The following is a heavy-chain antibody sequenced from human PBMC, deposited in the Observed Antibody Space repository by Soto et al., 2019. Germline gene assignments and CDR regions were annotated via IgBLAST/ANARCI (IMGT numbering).Heavy chain of an antibody. D-gene: IGHD3-16*01. CDR1: GFTFSSYA. V-gene: IGHV3-23*01. CDR2: ISNNGDTA. J-gene: IGHJ4*02. CDR3: TKSRVFIGAIVTLLDS. Sequence: GSLRLSCATSGFTFSSYAMVWVRQAAEKGLEWVASISNNGDTAYYADSVKGRFTISRGNSENTLYLQMNGLRADDTALKLCTKSRVFIGAIVTLLDSWGQGTQVTVSS.